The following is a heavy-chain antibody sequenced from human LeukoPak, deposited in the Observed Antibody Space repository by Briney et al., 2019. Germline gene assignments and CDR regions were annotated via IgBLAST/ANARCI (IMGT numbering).Heavy chain of an antibody. CDR2: MYTSGST. Sequence: SQTLSLTCTVSRGSISGGSCFWSWIRQPAGQELEWIGRMYTSGSTNYNPSLKSRVTISVDTSKNQFSLKLTSVTAADTAVYYCAREYDYDVTDWGQGTLVTVSS. V-gene: IGHV4-61*02. D-gene: IGHD3-22*01. J-gene: IGHJ4*02. CDR3: AREYDYDVTD. CDR1: RGSISGGSCF.